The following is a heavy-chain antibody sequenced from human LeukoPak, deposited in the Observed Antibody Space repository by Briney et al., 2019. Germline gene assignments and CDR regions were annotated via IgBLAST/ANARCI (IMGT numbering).Heavy chain of an antibody. CDR3: AIADFGFREPDFYYDSSGLPGY. CDR2: ISAYNGNT. D-gene: IGHD3-22*01. J-gene: IGHJ4*02. Sequence: ASVKVSCKASGYTFTSYGISWVQQAPGQGLEWMGWISAYNGNTNYAQKLQGRVTMTTDTSTNTAYMELRSLRSDDTAVYYCAIADFGFREPDFYYDSSGLPGYWGQGTLVTVSS. CDR1: GYTFTSYG. V-gene: IGHV1-18*01.